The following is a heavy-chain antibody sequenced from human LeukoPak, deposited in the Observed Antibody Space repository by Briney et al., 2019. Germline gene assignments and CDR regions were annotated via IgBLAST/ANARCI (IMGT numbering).Heavy chain of an antibody. V-gene: IGHV1-2*02. CDR3: ARDETASPLNSFDY. CDR2: IDPKRGST. D-gene: IGHD5-18*01. CDR1: GYTFTDYL. J-gene: IGHJ4*02. Sequence: ASVKVSCKASGYTFTDYLIHWVRQAPGQGLEWMGWIDPKRGSTKYLQNFQGRVALTRDTSITTVYMELSSLTADDTAVYYCARDETASPLNSFDYWGQGTLVTVSS.